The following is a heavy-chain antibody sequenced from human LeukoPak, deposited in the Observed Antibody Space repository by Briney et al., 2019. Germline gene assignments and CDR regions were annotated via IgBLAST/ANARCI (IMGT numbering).Heavy chain of an antibody. J-gene: IGHJ3*02. Sequence: ASETLSLTCTVSGGSISSGDYFWRWIRQPPGKGLEWIGYIYYSGSTYYNPSLKSRVTIPVDTSKNQFSLKLSSVTAADTAVYYCASRVEQQPLDAFDIWGQGTMVTVSS. V-gene: IGHV4-30-4*08. D-gene: IGHD6-13*01. CDR2: IYYSGST. CDR3: ASRVEQQPLDAFDI. CDR1: GGSISSGDYF.